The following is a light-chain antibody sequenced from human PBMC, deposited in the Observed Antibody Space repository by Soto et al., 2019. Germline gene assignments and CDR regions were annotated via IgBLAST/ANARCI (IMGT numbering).Light chain of an antibody. J-gene: IGLJ2*01. Sequence: QSALTQPASVSGSPGQSITISCTGTSSDVGGYNYVSWYQQHPGKAPKLMIYGVNNRPSGVSNRFSGSKSGDTASLTISGLQAEEEADYYCSSYTSSSALVFGGGTKLTVL. V-gene: IGLV2-14*03. CDR1: SSDVGGYNY. CDR2: GVN. CDR3: SSYTSSSALV.